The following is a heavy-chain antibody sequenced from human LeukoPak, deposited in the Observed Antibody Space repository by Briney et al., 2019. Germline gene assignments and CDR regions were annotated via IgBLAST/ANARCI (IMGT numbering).Heavy chain of an antibody. CDR3: ARHQQLVRAYGY. CDR1: GGSISSYY. V-gene: IGHV4-39*01. Sequence: SETLSLTCTVSGGSISSYYWGWIRQPPGKGLEWIGSIYYSGSTYYNPSLKSRVTISVDTSKNQFSLKLSSVTAADTAVYYCARHQQLVRAYGYWGQGTLVTVSS. CDR2: IYYSGST. J-gene: IGHJ4*02. D-gene: IGHD6-13*01.